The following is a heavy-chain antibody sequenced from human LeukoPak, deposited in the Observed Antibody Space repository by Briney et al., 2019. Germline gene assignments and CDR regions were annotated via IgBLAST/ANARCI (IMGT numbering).Heavy chain of an antibody. V-gene: IGHV4-30-4*01. CDR1: GGSISSGDYY. D-gene: IGHD3-22*01. CDR2: IYYSGST. CDR3: ARDLSYYDSSGYYSTFDY. Sequence: PSQTLSLTCTVSGGSISSGDYYWSWIRQPPGKGLEWIGYIYYSGSTYYNPSLKSRVTISVDTSKNQFSLKLSSVTAADTAVYYCARDLSYYDSSGYYSTFDYWGQGTLVTVSS. J-gene: IGHJ4*02.